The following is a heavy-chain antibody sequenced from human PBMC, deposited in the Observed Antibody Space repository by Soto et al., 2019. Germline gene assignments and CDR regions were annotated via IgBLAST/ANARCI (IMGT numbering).Heavy chain of an antibody. CDR1: GGSFSGYY. CDR2: INHSGST. V-gene: IGHV4-34*01. CDR3: ARARHDDILTGYYKPVYYYGMDV. D-gene: IGHD3-9*01. Sequence: QVQLQQWGAGLLKPSETLSLTCAVYGGSFSGYYWSWIRQPPGKGLEWIGEINHSGSTNYNPSLKSRVTISVDTSKNQFSLKLSSVTAADTAVYYCARARHDDILTGYYKPVYYYGMDVWGQGATVTVSS. J-gene: IGHJ6*02.